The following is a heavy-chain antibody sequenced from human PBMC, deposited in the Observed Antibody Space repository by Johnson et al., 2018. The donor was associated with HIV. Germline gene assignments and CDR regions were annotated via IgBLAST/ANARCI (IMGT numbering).Heavy chain of an antibody. J-gene: IGHJ3*02. CDR1: GFTVSSNY. CDR3: ARDDRPDGFDI. V-gene: IGHV3-66*01. Sequence: VQLVESGGGLVQPGGSLRLSCAASGFTVSSNYMSWVRQAPGKGLEWVSGIYSGGSTYYADSVKGRFTISRDNSKNTLYRQMNSLRTDDTALYYCARDDRPDGFDIWGQGTMVTVSS. CDR2: IYSGGST.